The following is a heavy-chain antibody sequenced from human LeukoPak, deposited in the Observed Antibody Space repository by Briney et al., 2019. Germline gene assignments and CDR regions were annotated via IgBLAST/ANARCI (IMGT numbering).Heavy chain of an antibody. CDR1: GFTFSSYS. CDR3: ARDRVRGSHDFGAYDAFDI. D-gene: IGHD4-17*01. CDR2: ISSSSSYI. Sequence: GGSLRLSCAASGFTFSSYSMNWVRQAPGKGLEWVSSISSSSSYIYYVDSVKGRFTISRDNAKNSLYLQMNSLRAEDTAVYYCARDRVRGSHDFGAYDAFDIWGQGTMVTVSS. V-gene: IGHV3-21*01. J-gene: IGHJ3*02.